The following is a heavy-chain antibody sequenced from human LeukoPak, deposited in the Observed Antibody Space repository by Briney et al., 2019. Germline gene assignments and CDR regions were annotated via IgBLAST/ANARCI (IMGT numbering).Heavy chain of an antibody. V-gene: IGHV5-51*01. CDR2: INPGDSDT. CDR1: GYSFTSYW. CDR3: ARRMGSGWYDY. D-gene: IGHD6-19*01. Sequence: GESLKISCKGSGYSFTSYWIGWVRQMPGKGLEWLGIINPGDSDTRYSPSFQGQVTISADKSISTANLQWSSLKASDSAMYYCARRMGSGWYDYWGQGTLVTVSS. J-gene: IGHJ4*02.